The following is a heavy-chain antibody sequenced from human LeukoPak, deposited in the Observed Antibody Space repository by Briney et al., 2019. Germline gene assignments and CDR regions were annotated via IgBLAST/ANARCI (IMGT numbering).Heavy chain of an antibody. D-gene: IGHD1-26*01. J-gene: IGHJ4*02. V-gene: IGHV3-43D*03. CDR1: GFTFDDYG. CDR3: AKDISPRGSYYFDY. Sequence: PGGSLRLSCAASGFTFDDYGMSWVRQAPGKGLEWVSLISWDGGSTYYADSVKGRFTISRDNSKNSLYLQMNSLRAEDTALYYCAKDISPRGSYYFDYWGQGTLVTVSS. CDR2: ISWDGGST.